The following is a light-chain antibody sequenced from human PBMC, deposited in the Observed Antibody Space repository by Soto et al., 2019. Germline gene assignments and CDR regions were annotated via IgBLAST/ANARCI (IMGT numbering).Light chain of an antibody. J-gene: IGKJ1*01. V-gene: IGKV1-5*01. CDR3: QQYNNWPPKRT. CDR2: HAS. Sequence: DIQMTQSPSTLSASIGDRVTISCRASQNIGRWLAWYQQKPGTAPNLLIYHASNLRGGVPSRFSGGGSGTEFTLTISSLQPDDIATYSCQQYNNWPPKRTFGQGTKVDIK. CDR1: QNIGRW.